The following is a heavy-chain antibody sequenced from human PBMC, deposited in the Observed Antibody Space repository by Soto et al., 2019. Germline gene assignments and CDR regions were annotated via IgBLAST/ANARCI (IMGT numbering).Heavy chain of an antibody. V-gene: IGHV4-31*03. CDR1: GDSMSTDGYY. D-gene: IGHD3-10*01. CDR3: ARDQAYGSAFEGYYYYGMDV. Sequence: SETLSLTCTVSGDSMSTDGYYWNWIRQHPGKGLEWIGSISHIGTTYYNPSLKSRLIMSVDPSQNYFSLKLTSMTAAGTAVYYCARDQAYGSAFEGYYYYGMDVWGQGTTVTVSS. J-gene: IGHJ6*02. CDR2: ISHIGTT.